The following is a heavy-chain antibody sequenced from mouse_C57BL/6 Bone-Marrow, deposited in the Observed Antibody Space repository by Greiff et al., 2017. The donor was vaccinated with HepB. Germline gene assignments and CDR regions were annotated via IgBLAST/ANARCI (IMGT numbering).Heavy chain of an antibody. CDR3: ARYCRGFAY. CDR1: GYTFTSYG. J-gene: IGHJ3*01. CDR2: IYPRSGNT. Sequence: VKLMESGAELARPGASVKLSCKASGYTFTSYGISWVKQRTGQGLEWIGEIYPRSGNTYYNEKFKGKATLTADKSSSTAYMELRSLTSEDSAVYFCARYCRGFAYWGQGTLVTVSA. V-gene: IGHV1-81*01.